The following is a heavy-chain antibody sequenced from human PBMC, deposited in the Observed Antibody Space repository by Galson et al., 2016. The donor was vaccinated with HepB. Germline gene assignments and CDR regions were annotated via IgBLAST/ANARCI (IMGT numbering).Heavy chain of an antibody. Sequence: SLRLSCAASGFTVSSNYMSWVRQAPGKGLEWVSVIYSGGSTYYADSVKGRFTISRDNSKNTLYLQMNSLRAEDTAVYYFARDLLDAGQQLVRAPYLFGYWGQGTLVTVSS. CDR3: ARDLLDAGQQLVRAPYLFGY. J-gene: IGHJ4*02. CDR2: IYSGGST. V-gene: IGHV3-53*01. D-gene: IGHD6-13*01. CDR1: GFTVSSNY.